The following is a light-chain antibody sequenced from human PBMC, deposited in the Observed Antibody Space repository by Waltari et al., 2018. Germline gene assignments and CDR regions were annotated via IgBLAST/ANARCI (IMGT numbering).Light chain of an antibody. J-gene: IGLJ2*01. CDR1: SSNIGAGSD. CDR2: GNS. Sequence: QSGLTQPPSVSGAPGQRVTISCTGSSSNIGAGSDVHWYQLLPGTAPNLLIYGNSNRPSWVPDRFSGSKSGTSASLAITGLQAEDEAGYYCQSYDSSLSGSVFGGGTKLTVL. CDR3: QSYDSSLSGSV. V-gene: IGLV1-40*01.